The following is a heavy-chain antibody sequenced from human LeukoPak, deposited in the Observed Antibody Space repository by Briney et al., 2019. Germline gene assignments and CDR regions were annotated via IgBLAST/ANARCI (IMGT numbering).Heavy chain of an antibody. D-gene: IGHD1-1*01. V-gene: IGHV4-4*07. J-gene: IGHJ4*02. CDR1: GGSISSYY. CDR3: AREAGNTQYFDY. Sequence: SETLSLTCTVSGGSISSYYWSWIRQPAGKGLEWIGRIYTSGSTNYNPSLKSRVTMSVDTSKNQFSLKLRSMTAAATAMYYCAREAGNTQYFDYWGQGTLVTVSS. CDR2: IYTSGST.